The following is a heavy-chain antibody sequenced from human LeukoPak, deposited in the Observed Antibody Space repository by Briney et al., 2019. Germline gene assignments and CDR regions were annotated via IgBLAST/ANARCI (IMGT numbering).Heavy chain of an antibody. CDR3: ATIVGATIYFDY. J-gene: IGHJ4*02. V-gene: IGHV1-24*01. CDR2: FDPEDGET. Sequence: ASVKVSCKVSGYTLTELSMHWVRQAPGKGLEWMGGFDPEDGETIYAQKFQGRVTMTEDTSTDTAYMELSSLRSEDTAVYYCATIVGATIYFDYWGQGTLVTVSS. D-gene: IGHD1-26*01. CDR1: GYTLTELS.